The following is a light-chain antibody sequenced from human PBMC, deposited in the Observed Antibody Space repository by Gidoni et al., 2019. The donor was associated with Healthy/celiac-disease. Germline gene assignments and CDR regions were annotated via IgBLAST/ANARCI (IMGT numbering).Light chain of an antibody. CDR3: QQYDNLFA. V-gene: IGKV1-33*01. J-gene: IGKJ3*01. CDR1: QDISNY. Sequence: DITKTQSPSSLSASVGDRVTITCQASQDISNYLNWYQQEPGKAPKLLIYDASNLETGVPSRFSGSGSGTDFTFTISSLQPEDIATYYCQQYDNLFAFGPGTKVDIK. CDR2: DAS.